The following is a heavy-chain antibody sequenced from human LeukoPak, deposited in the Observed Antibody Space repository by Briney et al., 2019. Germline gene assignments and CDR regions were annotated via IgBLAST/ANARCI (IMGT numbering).Heavy chain of an antibody. CDR2: INQHGSEK. Sequence: PGGSLRLFCEASGFTYSTNWMTWARQAPGKGREWVANINQHGSEKYYVDSVKGRFTISRDNAKNSLYLQMDSLRAEDTAMYYCARDASGGYYDHWGQGTLVTVSS. D-gene: IGHD1-26*01. J-gene: IGHJ5*02. CDR1: GFTYSTNW. CDR3: ARDASGGYYDH. V-gene: IGHV3-7*01.